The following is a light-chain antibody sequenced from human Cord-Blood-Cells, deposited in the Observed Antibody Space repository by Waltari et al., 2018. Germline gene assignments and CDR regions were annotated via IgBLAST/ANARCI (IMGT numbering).Light chain of an antibody. CDR3: QQYYRTPYS. CDR1: QSVLYSSNNKNY. J-gene: IGKJ2*03. Sequence: IVMTQSPDSLAVSLGERATINCKSSQSVLYSSNNKNYLAWYQQKPGQPPKLLIYWASTRESGFPDRFSYSGSGPDGTRAISSLQAEDVAVYCFQQYYRTPYSFGHCTKMEIK. CDR2: WAS. V-gene: IGKV4-1*01.